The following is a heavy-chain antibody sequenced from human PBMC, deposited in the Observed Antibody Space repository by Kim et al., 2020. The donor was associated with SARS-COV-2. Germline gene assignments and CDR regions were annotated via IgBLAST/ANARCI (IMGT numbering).Heavy chain of an antibody. J-gene: IGHJ5*02. Sequence: SETLSLTCTVSGGSISSSSYYWGWIRQPPGKGLEWIGSIYYSGSTYYNPSLKSRVTISVDTSKNQFSLKLSSVTAADTAVYYCARHYDSSVYPTFWFDPWGQGTLVTVSS. CDR2: IYYSGST. D-gene: IGHD3-22*01. CDR3: ARHYDSSVYPTFWFDP. V-gene: IGHV4-39*01. CDR1: GGSISSSSYY.